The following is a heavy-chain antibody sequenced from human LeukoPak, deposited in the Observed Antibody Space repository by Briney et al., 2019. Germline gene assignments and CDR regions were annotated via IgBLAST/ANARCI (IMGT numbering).Heavy chain of an antibody. J-gene: IGHJ4*02. V-gene: IGHV4-59*11. CDR3: ASANTAYDSSGYYDY. D-gene: IGHD3-22*01. CDR2: IYYSGST. Sequence: PSETLSLTCTVSGGSISSHYWSWIRQPPGKVLEWIGYIYYSGSTNYNPSLKSRVTISVDTSKNQFSLKLGSVTAADTAVYYCASANTAYDSSGYYDYWGQGTLVTVSS. CDR1: GGSISSHY.